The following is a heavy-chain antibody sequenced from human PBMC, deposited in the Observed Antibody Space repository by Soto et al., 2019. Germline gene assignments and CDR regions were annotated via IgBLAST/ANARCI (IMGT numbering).Heavy chain of an antibody. Sequence: GASVKVSCKASGYTFTSYGISWVRQAPGQGLEWMGWISAYNGNTNYAQKLQGRVTMTTDTSTSTAYMELRSLRSDDTALYYCARTNYSSGPGYYFDYWGQGTLVTVSS. CDR1: GYTFTSYG. CDR2: ISAYNGNT. D-gene: IGHD6-19*01. J-gene: IGHJ4*02. V-gene: IGHV1-18*01. CDR3: ARTNYSSGPGYYFDY.